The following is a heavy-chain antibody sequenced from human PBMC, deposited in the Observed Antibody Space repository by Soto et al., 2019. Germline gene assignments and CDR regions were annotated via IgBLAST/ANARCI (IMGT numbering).Heavy chain of an antibody. CDR2: ISGSGDNT. Sequence: HPGGSLRLSCAASGFTFDSYAMNWVRQAPGKGLEWVSTISGSGDNTYYADSVKGRFTISRDNSKNMMYLQMNSLRAEDTAVYYCAKNRGLQYYFDYWGQGT. J-gene: IGHJ4*02. V-gene: IGHV3-23*01. CDR3: AKNRGLQYYFDY. CDR1: GFTFDSYA.